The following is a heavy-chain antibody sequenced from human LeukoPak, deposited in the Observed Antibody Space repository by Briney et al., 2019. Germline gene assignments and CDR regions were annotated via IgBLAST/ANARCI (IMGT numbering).Heavy chain of an antibody. D-gene: IGHD3-10*01. CDR1: GYAFTDYF. Sequence: ASVKVSCKASGYAFTDYFLHWVRQAPGQGLEWMGITNTGNGDTNYAQKFEGRVTMTRDTSTSTVYMELSSLTSEDTAVYYCAREKSGGYFDYWGLGTQVTVSS. V-gene: IGHV1-46*01. CDR2: TNTGNGDT. J-gene: IGHJ4*02. CDR3: AREKSGGYFDY.